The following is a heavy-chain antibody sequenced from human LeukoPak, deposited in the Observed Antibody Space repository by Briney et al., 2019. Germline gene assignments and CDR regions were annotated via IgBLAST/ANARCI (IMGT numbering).Heavy chain of an antibody. Sequence: ASVKVSCKASGYTFTSYYMHWVRQAPGQGLEWMGIINPSGGSTSYAQKFQGRVTMTRDMSTSTVYMELSSLRSEDTAVYYCARDLAAAGTWVLWECNWFDPWGQGTLVTVSS. D-gene: IGHD6-13*01. CDR1: GYTFTSYY. CDR2: INPSGGST. CDR3: ARDLAAAGTWVLWECNWFDP. V-gene: IGHV1-46*01. J-gene: IGHJ5*02.